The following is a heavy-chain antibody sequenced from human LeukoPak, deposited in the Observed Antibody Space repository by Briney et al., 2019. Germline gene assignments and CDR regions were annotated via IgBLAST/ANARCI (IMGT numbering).Heavy chain of an antibody. D-gene: IGHD3-9*01. CDR1: GYSFTSYW. V-gene: IGHV5-10-1*01. CDR3: ARPKDILTGYYTDDAFDI. J-gene: IGHJ3*02. CDR2: IDPSDSYT. Sequence: GDSLKISCKGSGYSFTSYWISWVRQTPGKGLEWMGRIDPSDSYTNYSPSFQGHVTISADKSISTAYLQWSSLKASDTAMYYCARPKDILTGYYTDDAFDIWGQGAMVTVSS.